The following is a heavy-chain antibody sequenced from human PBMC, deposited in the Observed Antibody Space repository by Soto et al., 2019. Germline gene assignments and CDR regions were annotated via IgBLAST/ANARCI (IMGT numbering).Heavy chain of an antibody. J-gene: IGHJ4*02. CDR1: GYTFTSYG. D-gene: IGHD3-10*01. Sequence: GASVKVSCKASGYTFTSYGISWVRQAPGQGLEWMGWISAYNGNTNYAQKLQGRVTMTTDTSTSTAYMELRSLRSDDTAVYYCARPQDQLLWFGELSLEYWGQGTLVTVSS. CDR3: ARPQDQLLWFGELSLEY. V-gene: IGHV1-18*01. CDR2: ISAYNGNT.